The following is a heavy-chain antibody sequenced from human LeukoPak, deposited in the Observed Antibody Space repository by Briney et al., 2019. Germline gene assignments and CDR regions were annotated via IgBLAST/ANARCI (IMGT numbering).Heavy chain of an antibody. CDR1: GGSISSYY. Sequence: PSETLSLTCTVSGGSISSYYWSWIRQPPGKGLEWIGYIYYSGSTNYNPSLKSRVTISVDTSKNQFSLKLSSVTAADTAVYYCAREYYYDSSGQGTNDAFDIWGQATMVTVSS. CDR3: AREYYYDSSGQGTNDAFDI. CDR2: IYYSGST. J-gene: IGHJ3*02. D-gene: IGHD3-22*01. V-gene: IGHV4-59*12.